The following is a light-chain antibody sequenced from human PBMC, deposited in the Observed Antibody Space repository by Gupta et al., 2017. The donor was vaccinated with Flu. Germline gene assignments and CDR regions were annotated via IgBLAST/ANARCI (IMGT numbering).Light chain of an antibody. CDR1: SSVIGGYHL. CDR2: EVY. J-gene: IGLJ3*02. Sequence: SSVIGGYHLVAWNQQHPDKAPKLIISEVYNRPSGISHRFSGSKSGNSASLTISGLQAEDEADYHCCSYSSTATHWVFGGGTKLTVL. CDR3: CSYSSTATHWV. V-gene: IGLV2-14*01.